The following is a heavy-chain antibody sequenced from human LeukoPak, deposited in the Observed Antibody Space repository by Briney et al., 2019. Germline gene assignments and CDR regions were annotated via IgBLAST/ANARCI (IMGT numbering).Heavy chain of an antibody. CDR2: IIPFLGIT. D-gene: IGHD3-3*01. CDR3: AREPPPGESAGIDY. V-gene: IGHV1-69*04. CDR1: GGTFNGYA. J-gene: IGHJ4*02. Sequence: ASVKVSCKASGGTFNGYAISWVRRAPGQGLEWMGRIIPFLGITTYAQKFQGRVTITADKSTSTAYMELSNLRSEDTAVYYCAREPPPGESAGIDYWGQGTLVTVSS.